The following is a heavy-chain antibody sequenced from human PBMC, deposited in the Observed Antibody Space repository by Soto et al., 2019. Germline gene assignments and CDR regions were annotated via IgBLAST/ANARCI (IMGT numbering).Heavy chain of an antibody. CDR2: ISDSSSTI. V-gene: IGHV3-48*01. D-gene: IGHD3-22*01. J-gene: IGHJ4*02. CDR1: GFTFSTYN. Sequence: GGSLSLSCAASGFTFSTYNMNWVRQAPGKGLEWVSYISDSSSTIHYADSVKRRFTISRDNAKNSLYLQMNSLRAEDTAVYYCARDDYPYYDDSSGYHFDYWGQGALVTVSS. CDR3: ARDDYPYYDDSSGYHFDY.